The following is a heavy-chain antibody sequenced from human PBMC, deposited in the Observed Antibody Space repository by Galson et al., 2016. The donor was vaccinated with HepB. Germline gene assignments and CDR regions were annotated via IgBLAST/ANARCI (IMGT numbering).Heavy chain of an antibody. D-gene: IGHD6-6*01. CDR3: ARGSSIAANWFDP. V-gene: IGHV4-59*01. Sequence: LTCTVSGGSMSSYYWSWIRQPPGKGLEWIGYIYYTGSTNYNPSLRSRVTISVDTSKNQFSLRLSSVTAADTAIYYCARGSSIAANWFDPWGQGTLVRVSS. J-gene: IGHJ5*02. CDR2: IYYTGST. CDR1: GGSMSSYY.